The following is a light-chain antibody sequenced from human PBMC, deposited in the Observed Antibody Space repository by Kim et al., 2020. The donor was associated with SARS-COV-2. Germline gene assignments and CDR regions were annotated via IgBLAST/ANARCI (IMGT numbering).Light chain of an antibody. V-gene: IGLV3-1*01. Sequence: SYELTQPPSVSVSPGQTASITCSGDKLGDKYACWYQQKPGQSPVLVIYQDSKRPSGIPERFSGSNSGNTATLTISGTQAMDEADYYCQAWDSSNFWVFG. CDR3: QAWDSSNFWV. CDR1: KLGDKY. CDR2: QDS. J-gene: IGLJ3*02.